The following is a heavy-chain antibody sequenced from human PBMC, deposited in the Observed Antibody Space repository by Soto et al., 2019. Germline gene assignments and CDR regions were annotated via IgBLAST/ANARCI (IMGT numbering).Heavy chain of an antibody. Sequence: GASVEVCCKASGYTFTGYYMQWVRQAPGQGLEWMGWINPNSGGTNYAQKFQGWVTMTRDTSISTAYMELSRLRSDDTAVYYCARVNSAAAMIFDYWGQGTLVTVSS. D-gene: IGHD2-2*01. CDR1: GYTFTGYY. V-gene: IGHV1-2*04. J-gene: IGHJ4*02. CDR2: INPNSGGT. CDR3: ARVNSAAAMIFDY.